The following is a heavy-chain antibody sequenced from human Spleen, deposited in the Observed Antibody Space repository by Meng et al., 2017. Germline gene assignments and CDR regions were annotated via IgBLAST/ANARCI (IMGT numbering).Heavy chain of an antibody. CDR2: IYYSGRT. CDR3: SRLVLRGVILTRYYYGMDV. CDR1: GGSISSSSYY. J-gene: IGHJ6*02. V-gene: IGHV4-39*07. Sequence: GSLRLSCTVSGGSISSSSYYWGWIRQPPGKGLEWIGSIYYSGRTYYNPSLKSRVTISVDTSKNQFSLKVNSVTAADTAVYYCSRLVLRGVILTRYYYGMDVWGQGTTVTVSS. D-gene: IGHD3-10*01.